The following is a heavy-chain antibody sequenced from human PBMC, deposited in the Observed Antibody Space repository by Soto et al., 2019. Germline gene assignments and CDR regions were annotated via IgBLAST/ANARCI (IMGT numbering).Heavy chain of an antibody. CDR1: GGSFSGDY. CDR3: ASSHSVTLFGVIAGRLYY. J-gene: IGHJ4*02. Sequence: QVHLQQWGAGLLKPSETLSLTCAVYGGSFSGDYWSWIRQPPGKGLEWIGEINHSGSTSYNPSLKSRVTISIDTPKKQFSLKLSSMTAADAAVYYCASSHSVTLFGVIAGRLYYWGQGTPVTVSS. CDR2: INHSGST. V-gene: IGHV4-34*01. D-gene: IGHD3-3*01.